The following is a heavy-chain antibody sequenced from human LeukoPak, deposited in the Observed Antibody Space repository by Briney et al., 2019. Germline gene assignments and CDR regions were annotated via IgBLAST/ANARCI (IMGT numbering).Heavy chain of an antibody. CDR3: ARQGPVGLAAAGVWFDP. J-gene: IGHJ5*02. CDR2: IYYSGST. D-gene: IGHD6-13*01. CDR1: GGSISSSSYY. Sequence: SETLSLTCTVSGGSISSSSYYWGWIRQPPGKGLKWIGRIYYSGSTYYNPSLKSRVTISVDTSKNQFSLKLSSVTAADTAVYYCARQGPVGLAAAGVWFDPWGQGTLVTVSS. V-gene: IGHV4-39*01.